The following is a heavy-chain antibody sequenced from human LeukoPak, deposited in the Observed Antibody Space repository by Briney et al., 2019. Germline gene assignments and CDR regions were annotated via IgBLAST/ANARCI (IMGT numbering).Heavy chain of an antibody. J-gene: IGHJ4*02. CDR1: GGSISSYY. V-gene: IGHV4-59*01. D-gene: IGHD3-22*01. CDR3: ARTGYYDTSAYYPFDY. Sequence: SETLSLTCTVSGGSISSYYWSWIRQPPGKGLEWIGYIYYTGSTNYNPSLKSRVPISVDTSKNQFSLKLSSVTAADTAVYYCARTGYYDTSAYYPFDYWGQGTLVTVSS. CDR2: IYYTGST.